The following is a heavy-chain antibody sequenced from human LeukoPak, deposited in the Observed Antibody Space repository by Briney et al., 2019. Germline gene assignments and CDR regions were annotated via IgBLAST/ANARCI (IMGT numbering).Heavy chain of an antibody. V-gene: IGHV3-21*01. CDR1: GFTFRTYR. CDR2: ISTTSAYL. D-gene: IGHD2-2*01. CDR3: AADCSSTSCLGY. Sequence: PGGSLRHSCAASGFTFRTYRMNWLRQAPGKGLEWVSSISTTSAYLKYADSVKGRFTVSRDNAKNSLYLQMNSLRAEDTAVYYCAADCSSTSCLGYWGLGTLVTVSS. J-gene: IGHJ4*02.